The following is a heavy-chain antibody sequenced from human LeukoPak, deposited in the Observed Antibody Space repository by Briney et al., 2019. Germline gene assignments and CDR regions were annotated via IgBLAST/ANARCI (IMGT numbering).Heavy chain of an antibody. CDR1: RYAFSSYW. CDR2: MKLDGGDK. Sequence: GGSLRLSCAASRYAFSSYWMSWVRQAPGKGLEWVANMKLDGGDKYYVGSVKGRFTISGDNAKNSLYLQMNSLRADDTAVYYCARGSRGAFDIWGQGTMVTVSS. D-gene: IGHD6-19*01. V-gene: IGHV3-7*01. CDR3: ARGSRGAFDI. J-gene: IGHJ3*02.